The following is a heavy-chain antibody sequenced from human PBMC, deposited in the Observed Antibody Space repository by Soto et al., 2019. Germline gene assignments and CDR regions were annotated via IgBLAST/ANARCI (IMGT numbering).Heavy chain of an antibody. J-gene: IGHJ4*02. D-gene: IGHD1-26*01. Sequence: SETLSLTCAVSGFSISSGYYWGWIRQPPGKGLEWIASTYYSGTTYYNPSLKSRVGISVDRSKNQLSLQLRAVTAADTAVYYCARDWYRDGYIGGYFDYWGQGALVTVSS. CDR1: GFSISSGYY. CDR3: ARDWYRDGYIGGYFDY. V-gene: IGHV4-38-2*02. CDR2: TYYSGTT.